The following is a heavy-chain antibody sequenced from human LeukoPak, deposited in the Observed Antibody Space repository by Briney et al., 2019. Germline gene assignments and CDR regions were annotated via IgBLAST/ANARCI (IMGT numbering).Heavy chain of an antibody. V-gene: IGHV3-7*01. CDR1: GFTFNTYW. CDR3: ARGPSGYHNT. D-gene: IGHD5-12*01. J-gene: IGHJ4*02. CDR2: IKGDGTEK. Sequence: PGGSLRLSCTASGFTFNTYWMSWVRQAPGRGLEWVANIKGDGTEKYYVDSVKGRFTISRDDAKKSLYLQMNSLRAEDTAVYYCARGPSGYHNTGGQGTLVTVSS.